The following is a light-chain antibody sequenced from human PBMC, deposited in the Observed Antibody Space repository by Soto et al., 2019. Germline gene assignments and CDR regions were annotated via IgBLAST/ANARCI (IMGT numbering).Light chain of an antibody. J-gene: IGKJ5*01. V-gene: IGKV3-11*01. CDR2: GAF. Sequence: LMEQSLGTLDLYNGERATLACRASPSVTNYLAWYQQKPGQAPRLLLYGAFNRATGIPARFSGSGSGTDFTLPMSSREPEDFAVHYYQQRNIWPPVTFAPGTRLE. CDR1: PSVTNY. CDR3: QQRNIWPPVT.